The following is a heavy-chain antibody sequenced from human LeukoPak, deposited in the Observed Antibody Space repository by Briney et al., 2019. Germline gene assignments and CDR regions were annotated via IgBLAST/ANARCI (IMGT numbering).Heavy chain of an antibody. CDR2: IGTTSSAI. CDR1: GFTFSSYW. V-gene: IGHV3-48*01. CDR3: ARARSGGYFDY. J-gene: IGHJ4*02. Sequence: PGGSLRLSCAASGFTFSSYWMSWVRQAPGKGLEWVSYIGTTSSAIYYADSVKGRFTISRDNAKNSLSLQMNSLRAEDTAVYYCARARSGGYFDYWGQGTLVTVSS. D-gene: IGHD2-15*01.